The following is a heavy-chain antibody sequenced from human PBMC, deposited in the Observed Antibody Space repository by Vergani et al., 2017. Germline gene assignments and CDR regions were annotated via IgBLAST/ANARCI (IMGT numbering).Heavy chain of an antibody. V-gene: IGHV3-74*01. CDR2: INSDGSST. D-gene: IGHD6-13*01. CDR3: AQIAAAGTAGFDY. CDR1: GGSFSGYY. J-gene: IGHJ4*02. Sequence: VQLQQWGAGLLKPSETLSLTCAVYGGSFSGYYWSWIRQPPGKGLVWVSRINSDGSSTSYADSVKGRFTISRDNAKNTLYLQMNSLRAEDTAVYYCAQIAAAGTAGFDYWGQGTLVTVSS.